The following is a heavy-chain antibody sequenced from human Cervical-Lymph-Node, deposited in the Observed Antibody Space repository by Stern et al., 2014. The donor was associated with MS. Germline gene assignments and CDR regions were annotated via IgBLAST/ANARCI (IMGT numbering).Heavy chain of an antibody. Sequence: QLVQSGAEVEKPGASVKVSCKTSGYSFTNYYIHWVRQAPGQGLEWMGWVDPNSGGTNYALKSQGRVTMTRDTSISTAYMELSRLTSDDTAVYYCARGRGDARPYYFDYWGQGTLVTVSS. J-gene: IGHJ4*02. CDR2: VDPNSGGT. V-gene: IGHV1-2*02. CDR3: ARGRGDARPYYFDY. D-gene: IGHD4-17*01. CDR1: GYSFTNYY.